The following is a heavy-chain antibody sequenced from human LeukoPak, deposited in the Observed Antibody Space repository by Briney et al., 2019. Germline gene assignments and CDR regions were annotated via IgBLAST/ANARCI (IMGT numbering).Heavy chain of an antibody. J-gene: IGHJ5*02. Sequence: SETLSLTCTVSGGSISSYYWSWIRQPPGKGLEWIGYIYYSGSTNYNPSLKSRVTISVDTSKNQFSLKLSSVTAADTAVYYCARGGYCSGGSCRIPANWFDPWGQGTLVTVSS. CDR3: ARGGYCSGGSCRIPANWFDP. CDR2: IYYSGST. D-gene: IGHD2-15*01. V-gene: IGHV4-59*01. CDR1: GGSISSYY.